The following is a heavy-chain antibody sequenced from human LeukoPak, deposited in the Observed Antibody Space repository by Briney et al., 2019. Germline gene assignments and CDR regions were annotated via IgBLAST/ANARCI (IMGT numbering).Heavy chain of an antibody. CDR2: ISGSGGST. D-gene: IGHD6-19*01. Sequence: GGSLRLSCAASGFTFSSYAMSWVRQAPGKGLEWVSAISGSGGSTCYADSVKGRFTISRDNAKNSLYLQMNSLRAEDTAVYYCARDYSSGWYAINWGQGTLVTVSS. J-gene: IGHJ4*02. CDR1: GFTFSSYA. V-gene: IGHV3-23*01. CDR3: ARDYSSGWYAIN.